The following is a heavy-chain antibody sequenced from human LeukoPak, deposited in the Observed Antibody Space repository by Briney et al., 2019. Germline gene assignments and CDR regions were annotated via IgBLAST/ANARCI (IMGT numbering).Heavy chain of an antibody. J-gene: IGHJ4*02. Sequence: SETLSLTCTVSGGSISSYYWSWIRQPPGKGLEWIGEINHSGSTNYNPSLKSRVTISVDTSKNQFSLKLSSVTAADTAVYYCARGLGVATIFFDYWGQGTLVTVSS. CDR1: GGSISSYY. CDR3: ARGLGVATIFFDY. V-gene: IGHV4-34*01. CDR2: INHSGST. D-gene: IGHD5-24*01.